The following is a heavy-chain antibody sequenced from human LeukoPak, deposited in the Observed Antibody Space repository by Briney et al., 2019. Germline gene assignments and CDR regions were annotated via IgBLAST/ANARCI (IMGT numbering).Heavy chain of an antibody. D-gene: IGHD6-13*01. CDR3: AKETTPLRGTAAGTDY. CDR2: FSGSGGST. Sequence: GGSLRLSCAASGFTFSSYAMSWVRQAPGKGLECISGFSGSGGSTYYADSVKGRFTISRDNSKNTLYLQMNSLRAEDTAVYYCAKETTPLRGTAAGTDYWGQGTLVTVSS. J-gene: IGHJ4*02. CDR1: GFTFSSYA. V-gene: IGHV3-23*01.